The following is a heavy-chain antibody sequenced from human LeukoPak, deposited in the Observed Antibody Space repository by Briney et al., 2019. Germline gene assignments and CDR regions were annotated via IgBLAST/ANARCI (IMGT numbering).Heavy chain of an antibody. D-gene: IGHD3-16*01. V-gene: IGHV3-30*18. CDR2: ISYDGSNK. CDR1: GFKFSSYG. Sequence: GGSLRLSCAASGFKFSSYGMHWVRQAPGKGLEWVAVISYDGSNKYFADSVKGRFTISRHNSKNTLYLQMNSLRPDDTAVYYCAKSGGGDYYYYYMDVWGKGTTVTVSS. J-gene: IGHJ6*03. CDR3: AKSGGGDYYYYYMDV.